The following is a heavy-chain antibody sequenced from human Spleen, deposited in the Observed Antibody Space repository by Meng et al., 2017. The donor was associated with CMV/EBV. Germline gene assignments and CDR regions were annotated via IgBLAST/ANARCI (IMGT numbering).Heavy chain of an antibody. Sequence: SETLSLTCAVYGGSFSNYYWTWIRQPPGKGLDWIGEINHRGSTNYNPSLKSRVTISVDTSKNQFSLKLNSLTAADTAVYYCARGPRIYNFDYWGQGTLVTVPQ. CDR1: GGSFSNYY. J-gene: IGHJ4*02. D-gene: IGHD4-11*01. CDR3: ARGPRIYNFDY. V-gene: IGHV4-34*01. CDR2: INHRGST.